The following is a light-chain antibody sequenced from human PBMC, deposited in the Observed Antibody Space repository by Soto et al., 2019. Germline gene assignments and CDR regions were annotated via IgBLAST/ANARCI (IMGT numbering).Light chain of an antibody. V-gene: IGLV2-14*01. CDR2: EVS. CDR1: SSDIGGYDY. J-gene: IGLJ1*01. CDR3: SSYTGSSTLYV. Sequence: QSALTQPASVSGSPGQSSTISCTGTSSDIGGYDYVSWYQQHPGKVPKLMIFEVSNRPSGVSYRFSGSKSGNTASLTIPGLQAEDEADYYCSSYTGSSTLYVFGTGSKLPVL.